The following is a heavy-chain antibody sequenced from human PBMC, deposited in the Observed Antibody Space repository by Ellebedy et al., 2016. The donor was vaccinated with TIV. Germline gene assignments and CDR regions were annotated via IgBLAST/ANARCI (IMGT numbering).Heavy chain of an antibody. CDR3: ARPSAMIERYDAFDI. V-gene: IGHV1-69*13. D-gene: IGHD3-22*01. CDR2: FIPLFRKA. J-gene: IGHJ3*02. CDR1: GGTFNNYG. Sequence: SVKVSCXAFGGTFNNYGISWVRQAPGQGLEWMGGFIPLFRKANYAQKFQGRVTITADESTSTASLELSGLRADDTAMYYCARPSAMIERYDAFDIWGRGTMVTVSS.